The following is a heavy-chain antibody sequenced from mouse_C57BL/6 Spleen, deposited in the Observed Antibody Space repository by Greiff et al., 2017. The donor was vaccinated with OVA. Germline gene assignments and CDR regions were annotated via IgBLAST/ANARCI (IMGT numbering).Heavy chain of an antibody. CDR3: ARSDYGSSYAWFAY. CDR1: GYTFTSYW. V-gene: IGHV1-52*01. Sequence: QVQLQQPGAELVRPGSSVKLSCKASGYTFTSYWMQWVKQRPIQGLEWIGNIDPSDSDTHYNQKFKDKATLTVDKSSSTAYMQLSSLTSEDSAVYYCARSDYGSSYAWFAYWGPGPLVTASA. J-gene: IGHJ3*01. CDR2: IDPSDSDT. D-gene: IGHD1-1*01.